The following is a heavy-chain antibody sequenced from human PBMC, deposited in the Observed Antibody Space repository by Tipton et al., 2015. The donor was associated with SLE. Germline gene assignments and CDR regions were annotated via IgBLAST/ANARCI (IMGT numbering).Heavy chain of an antibody. CDR2: IYYSGST. CDR1: GGSISSSSYY. D-gene: IGHD2-15*01. Sequence: TLSLTCTVSGGSISSSSYYWGWIRQPPGKGLEWIGSIYYSGSTYYNPSLKSRVTISVDTSKNQFSLKLSSVTAADTAVYYCAREAEDCSGGSCYSGLFDPWGQGTLVTVSS. CDR3: AREAEDCSGGSCYSGLFDP. V-gene: IGHV4-39*07. J-gene: IGHJ5*02.